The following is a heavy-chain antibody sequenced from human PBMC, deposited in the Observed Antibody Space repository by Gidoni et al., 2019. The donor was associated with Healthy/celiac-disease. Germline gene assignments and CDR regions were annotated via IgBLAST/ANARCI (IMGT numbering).Heavy chain of an antibody. CDR2: ISSRSSTI. V-gene: IGHV3-48*01. CDR3: ARVGSGYYIERIKYYMDV. Sequence: FSSYSMNWVRQAPGKGLEWGSYISSRSSTIYYADYVKGRFTISRDNAKNSLYLQMNSLRAEDTAVYYCARVGSGYYIERIKYYMDVWGKGTTVTVSS. D-gene: IGHD3-3*01. CDR1: FSSYS. J-gene: IGHJ6*03.